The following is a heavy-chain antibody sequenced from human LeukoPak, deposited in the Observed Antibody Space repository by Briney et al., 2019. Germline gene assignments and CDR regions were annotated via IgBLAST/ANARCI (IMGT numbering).Heavy chain of an antibody. CDR3: ARDSDSSGFNDY. J-gene: IGHJ4*02. CDR1: GFTFSIYS. D-gene: IGHD6-19*01. V-gene: IGHV3-21*01. CDR2: ISSSSSYI. Sequence: GGSLRLSCAASGFTFSIYSMNWVRQAPGKGLEWVSSISSSSSYIYYADSVKGRFTISRDNAKNSLYLQMNSLRAEDTAVYYCARDSDSSGFNDYRGQGTLVTVSS.